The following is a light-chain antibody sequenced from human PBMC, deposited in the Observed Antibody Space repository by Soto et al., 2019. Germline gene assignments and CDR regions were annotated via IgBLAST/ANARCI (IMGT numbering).Light chain of an antibody. CDR1: QSISYF. CDR2: TAS. CDR3: QQGYRTPLS. V-gene: IGKV1-39*01. Sequence: DIQMTQSPCSLSASVGDRVTITCRASQSISYFLNWYQQKPGKAPTLLIYTASNLQDGVPSRFSGSGSGTDFTLTISSLEPEDFAIYYCQQGYRTPLSLGGGTKVEI. J-gene: IGKJ4*01.